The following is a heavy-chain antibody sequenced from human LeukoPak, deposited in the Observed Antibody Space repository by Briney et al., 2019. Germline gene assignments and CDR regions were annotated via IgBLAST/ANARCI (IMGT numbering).Heavy chain of an antibody. CDR2: IWYDGSNK. V-gene: IGHV3-33*01. D-gene: IGHD3-9*01. Sequence: TGRSLRLSCAASGFSFSNYGMHWVRQAPGKGLEWVAVIWYDGSNKYYADSVKGRFTISRDNSKNTLYVQMSSLRAEDTAVYYCARDNERYFDRGPYPAYYYYGMDVWGQGTTVTVSS. J-gene: IGHJ6*02. CDR3: ARDNERYFDRGPYPAYYYYGMDV. CDR1: GFSFSNYG.